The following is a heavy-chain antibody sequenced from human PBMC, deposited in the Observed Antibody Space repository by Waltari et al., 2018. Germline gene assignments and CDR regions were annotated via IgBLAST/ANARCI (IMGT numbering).Heavy chain of an antibody. J-gene: IGHJ6*03. CDR1: GFTFSSYA. CDR3: AKGYGDYYYYYMDV. V-gene: IGHV3-23*01. CDR2: ISGSGGST. Sequence: EGQLLESGGGLVQPGGSLRLSCAASGFTFSSYAMSWVRHAPGKGLEWVSAISGSGGSTYYADSVKGRFTISRDNSKNTLYLQMNSLRAEDTAVYYCAKGYGDYYYYYMDVWGKGTTVTVSS. D-gene: IGHD4-17*01.